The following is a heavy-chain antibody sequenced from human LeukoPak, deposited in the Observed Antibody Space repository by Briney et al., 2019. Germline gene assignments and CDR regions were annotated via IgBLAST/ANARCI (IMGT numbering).Heavy chain of an antibody. CDR1: GYTFTSYG. Sequence: ASVKVSCKASGYTFTSYGISWVRQAPGQGLEWMGWISAYNGNTNYAQKFQGRVTMTRNTSISTAYMELSRLRSDDTAVYYCARGLKQWLEAPDFDYWGQGTLVTVSS. CDR3: ARGLKQWLEAPDFDY. V-gene: IGHV1-18*01. CDR2: ISAYNGNT. D-gene: IGHD6-19*01. J-gene: IGHJ4*02.